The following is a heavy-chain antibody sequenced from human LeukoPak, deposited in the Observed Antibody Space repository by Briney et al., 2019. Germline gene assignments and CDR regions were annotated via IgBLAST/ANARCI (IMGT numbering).Heavy chain of an antibody. CDR1: GYTFTSYD. J-gene: IGHJ6*02. D-gene: IGHD5-18*01. V-gene: IGHV1-8*01. CDR3: ARGGGYSYDYGMDV. Sequence: ASVKVSCKASGYTFTSYDINWARQATGQGLEWMGWMNPNSGNTGYAQKFQGRVAMTRNTSISTAYMELSSLRSEDTAVYYCARGGGYSYDYGMDVWGQGTTVTVSS. CDR2: MNPNSGNT.